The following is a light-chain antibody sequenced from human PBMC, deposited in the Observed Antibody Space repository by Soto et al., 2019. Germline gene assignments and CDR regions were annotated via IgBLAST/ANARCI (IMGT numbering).Light chain of an antibody. V-gene: IGKV3-11*01. CDR1: QSVSSY. CDR3: QQYNSAPRT. Sequence: EIVLTQSPATLSLSPGERATLSCRASQSVSSYLAWYQQKPGQAPRLLIYDASNRATGIPARFSGSASGTDFTLTISRLEPEDFAVYYCQQYNSAPRTFGQGTKVDIK. CDR2: DAS. J-gene: IGKJ1*01.